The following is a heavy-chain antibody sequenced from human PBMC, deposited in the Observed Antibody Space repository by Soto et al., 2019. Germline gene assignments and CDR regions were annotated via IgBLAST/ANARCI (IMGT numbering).Heavy chain of an antibody. D-gene: IGHD2-15*01. V-gene: IGHV4-59*08. CDR2: IYYSGST. J-gene: IGHJ4*02. CDR3: ARFPGYCSGGSCYSVGY. Sequence: SETLSLTCTVSGGSISSYYWSWIRQPPGKGLEWIGYIYYSGSTNYNPSLKSRVTISVDTSKNQFSLKLSSVTAADTAVYYCARFPGYCSGGSCYSVGYWGQGTLVTVSS. CDR1: GGSISSYY.